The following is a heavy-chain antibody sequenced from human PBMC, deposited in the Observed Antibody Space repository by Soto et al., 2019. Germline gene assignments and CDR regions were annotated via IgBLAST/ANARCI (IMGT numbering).Heavy chain of an antibody. D-gene: IGHD3-22*01. CDR2: ISAYNGNT. J-gene: IGHJ3*02. Sequence: QVQLVQSGAEVRKPGASVKVSCKASGYTFTKFGISWVRQAPGQGLEWMGWISAYNGNTNYAQKLQGRVTMTTDTSTSTAYMEVRSLRSDDTAVYYCARVSRDSSGYYSDDALDSWGQGTMVTVSS. CDR1: GYTFTKFG. V-gene: IGHV1-18*01. CDR3: ARVSRDSSGYYSDDALDS.